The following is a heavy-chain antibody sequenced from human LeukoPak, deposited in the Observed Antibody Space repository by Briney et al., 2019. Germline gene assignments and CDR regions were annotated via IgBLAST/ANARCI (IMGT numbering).Heavy chain of an antibody. D-gene: IGHD1-1*01. CDR2: ISSSSGYI. J-gene: IGHJ4*02. CDR1: GFTFSSYS. CDR3: ARSSTGTTGIFYY. Sequence: PGGSLRLSCAASGFTFSSYSMNWVRQAPGKGLEWVSSISSSSGYIYYADSVKGRFTISRDNAKNSLYLQMNSLRAEDTAVYYCARSSTGTTGIFYYWGQGTLVTVSS. V-gene: IGHV3-21*01.